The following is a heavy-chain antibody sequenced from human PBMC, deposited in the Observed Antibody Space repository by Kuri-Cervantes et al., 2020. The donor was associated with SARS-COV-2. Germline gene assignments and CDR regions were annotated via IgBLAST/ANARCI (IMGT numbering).Heavy chain of an antibody. D-gene: IGHD3-22*01. CDR2: INHSGST. CDR1: GGSFSGYY. CDR3: ARTMIVVVIPWYFDL. V-gene: IGHV4-34*01. Sequence: SETLSLTCAVYGGSFSGYYWSWIRQPPGKGLEWIGEINHSGSTNYNPSLKSRVTISVDTSKNQFSLKLSSVTAADTAVYYCARTMIVVVIPWYFDLWGRGTLVTVSS. J-gene: IGHJ2*01.